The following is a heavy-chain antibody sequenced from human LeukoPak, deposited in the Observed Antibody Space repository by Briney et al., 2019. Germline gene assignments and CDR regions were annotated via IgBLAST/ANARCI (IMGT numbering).Heavy chain of an antibody. CDR2: ISSSGSTI. CDR3: ARELGAVHPGGDHDY. V-gene: IGHV3-48*03. Sequence: GGSLRLSCAASGFTFSSYEMNWVCQAPGKGLEWVSYISSSGSTIYYADSVKGRFTISRDNAKNSLYLQMNSLRAEDTAVYYCARELGAVHPGGDHDYWGQGTLVTVSS. J-gene: IGHJ4*02. D-gene: IGHD1-26*01. CDR1: GFTFSSYE.